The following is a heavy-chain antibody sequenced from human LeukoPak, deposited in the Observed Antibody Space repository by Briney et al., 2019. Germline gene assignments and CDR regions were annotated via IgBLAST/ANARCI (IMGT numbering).Heavy chain of an antibody. V-gene: IGHV3-21*04. D-gene: IGHD2-21*01. CDR2: ISTSRSYI. J-gene: IGHJ6*04. Sequence: GGSLRLSCAASGFTFRSYSMNWVRQAPGKGLEWVSSISTSRSYIYYADSVKGRFTISRDNAKNSFYLQMNSLRAEDTAVYYCAKRSPIPVWGKGTTVTISS. CDR3: AKRSPIPV. CDR1: GFTFRSYS.